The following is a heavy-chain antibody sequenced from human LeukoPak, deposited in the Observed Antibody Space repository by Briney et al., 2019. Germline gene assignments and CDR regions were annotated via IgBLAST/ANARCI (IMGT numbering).Heavy chain of an antibody. J-gene: IGHJ4*02. D-gene: IGHD3-10*01. CDR2: IYYSGST. V-gene: IGHV4-31*03. Sequence: PSETLSLTCTVSGGSISSGGYYWSWIRQHPGKGLEWIGYIYYSGSTYYNPSLKSRVTISVDTSKNQFSPKLSSVTAADTAVYYCARELSGSQTFDYWGQGTLVTVSS. CDR1: GGSISSGGYY. CDR3: ARELSGSQTFDY.